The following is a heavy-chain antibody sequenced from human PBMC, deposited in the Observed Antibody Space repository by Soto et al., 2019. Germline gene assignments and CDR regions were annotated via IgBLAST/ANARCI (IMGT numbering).Heavy chain of an antibody. D-gene: IGHD3-3*01. J-gene: IGHJ6*02. CDR3: ARGHYYDFWRNYGMDV. CDR2: IIPIFGTA. Sequence: QVQLVQSGAEVKKPGSPVKVSCKASGGTFSSYAISWVRQAPGQGLEWMGGIIPIFGTANYAQKFQGRVTITADESTSTAYMELSSLRSEDTAVYYCARGHYYDFWRNYGMDVWGQGTTVTVSS. CDR1: GGTFSSYA. V-gene: IGHV1-69*01.